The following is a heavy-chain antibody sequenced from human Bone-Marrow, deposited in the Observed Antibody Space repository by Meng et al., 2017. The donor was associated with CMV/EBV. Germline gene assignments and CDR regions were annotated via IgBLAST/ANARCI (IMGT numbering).Heavy chain of an antibody. J-gene: IGHJ6*02. CDR3: ARANSSSWYGGDYYYYGMDV. Sequence: SVKVSCKASGGTFSNYAISWVRQAPGQGLEWMGGIIPIFGTANYAQKFQGRVTITTDESTSTAYMELSSLRSEDTAVYYCARANSSSWYGGDYYYYGMDVWGQGTTVTVSS. D-gene: IGHD6-13*01. V-gene: IGHV1-69*05. CDR2: IIPIFGTA. CDR1: GGTFSNYA.